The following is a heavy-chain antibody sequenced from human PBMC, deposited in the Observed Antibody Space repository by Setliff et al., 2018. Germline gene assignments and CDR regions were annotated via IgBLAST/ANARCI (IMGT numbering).Heavy chain of an antibody. D-gene: IGHD1-26*01. CDR2: IYYSGST. V-gene: IGHV4-30-4*08. CDR1: GGSISSGDYY. Sequence: SETLSLTCTVSGGSISSGDYYWSWIRQPPGKGLEWIGYIYYSGSTYYNPSLKSRVTISVDTSKNQFSLKLSSVTAADTAVYYCARERSGSYYGYAFDIWGQGTMVTVAS. J-gene: IGHJ3*02. CDR3: ARERSGSYYGYAFDI.